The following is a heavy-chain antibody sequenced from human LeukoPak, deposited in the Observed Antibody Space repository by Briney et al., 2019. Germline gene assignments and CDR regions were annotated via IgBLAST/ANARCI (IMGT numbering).Heavy chain of an antibody. CDR3: ARDKVTGLLDY. J-gene: IGHJ4*02. D-gene: IGHD2-21*02. Sequence: GGSLRLSCAASGFTFSSYAMHWVRQAPGKGLEWVAVISYDGSNKYYADSVKGRFTISRDNSKNTLYLQMNSLRAEDTAVYYCARDKVTGLLDYWGQGTLVTVSS. CDR2: ISYDGSNK. CDR1: GFTFSSYA. V-gene: IGHV3-30-3*01.